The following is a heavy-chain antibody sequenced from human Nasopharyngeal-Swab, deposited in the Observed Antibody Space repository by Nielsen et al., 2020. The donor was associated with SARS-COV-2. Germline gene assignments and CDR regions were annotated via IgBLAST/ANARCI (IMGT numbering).Heavy chain of an antibody. V-gene: IGHV3-30-3*01. D-gene: IGHD2-2*01. CDR1: GFTFSSSA. J-gene: IGHJ6*03. CDR3: ARAKYSSTSRYLFYYYYMDV. Sequence: GESLKISCAASGFTFSSSAMHWVRQAPGKGLEWVAVISYDGSKKYYADSVKGRFTISRDNSKNTLYLQMNSLRAEDTAVYYCARAKYSSTSRYLFYYYYMDVWGKGTTVTVSS. CDR2: ISYDGSKK.